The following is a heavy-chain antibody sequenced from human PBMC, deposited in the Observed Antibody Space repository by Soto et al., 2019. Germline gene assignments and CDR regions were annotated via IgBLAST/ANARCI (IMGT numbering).Heavy chain of an antibody. D-gene: IGHD6-13*01. CDR1: GYTLTELS. CDR3: AKDQYSSSWNWFDP. J-gene: IGHJ5*02. V-gene: IGHV1-24*01. Sequence: ASVKVSCKVSGYTLTELSMHWVRQAPGKGLEWMGGFDPEDGETIYAQKFQGRVTMTEDTSTDTAYMELSSLRSEDTAVYYCAKDQYSSSWNWFDPWGQGTLVTVSS. CDR2: FDPEDGET.